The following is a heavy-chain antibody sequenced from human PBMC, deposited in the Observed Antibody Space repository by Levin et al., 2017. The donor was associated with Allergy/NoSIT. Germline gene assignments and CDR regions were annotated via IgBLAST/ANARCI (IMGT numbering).Heavy chain of an antibody. J-gene: IGHJ6*02. CDR2: IKTDGSET. V-gene: IGHV3-74*01. Sequence: ETLSLTCAASGFTFSNYWMQWVRQAPGKGLVWVSRIKTDGSETTSADTVKGRFTISRDNAKNTLYLQMNSLRDEDTAVYYCARGGGGCSSTSCLYYYYGMDVWGQGTTVTVSS. CDR3: ARGGGGCSSTSCLYYYYGMDV. CDR1: GFTFSNYW. D-gene: IGHD2-2*01.